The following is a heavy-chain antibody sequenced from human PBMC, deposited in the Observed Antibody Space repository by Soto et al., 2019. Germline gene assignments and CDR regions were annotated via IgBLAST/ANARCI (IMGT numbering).Heavy chain of an antibody. CDR1: GYSFTNHW. J-gene: IGHJ6*02. CDR3: ARRGGSGPNKYDPFHMDV. D-gene: IGHD2-15*01. V-gene: IGHV5-51*01. Sequence: PRESLKISCKGSGYSFTNHWIGWVRQMPGKGLEWRGIIYPGDSDTKYSPSFQGQVTFSADKSISTAYLQWSSLKASDSAMYYCARRGGSGPNKYDPFHMDVWGQGTTVTVSS. CDR2: IYPGDSDT.